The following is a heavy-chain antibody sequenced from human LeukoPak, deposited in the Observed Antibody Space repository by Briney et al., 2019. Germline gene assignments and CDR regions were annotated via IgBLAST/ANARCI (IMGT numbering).Heavy chain of an antibody. J-gene: IGHJ4*02. CDR1: GFTFSSHG. Sequence: GGSLRLSCAASGFTFSSHGMSWVRQAPGKGLEWVSTISGSGDYTYYADSVKGRFTISRDNSKNTLYLQMNSLRAEDTAVYYCAKLRDPSSWSYFDYWGQGTLVTVSS. D-gene: IGHD6-13*01. V-gene: IGHV3-23*01. CDR2: ISGSGDYT. CDR3: AKLRDPSSWSYFDY.